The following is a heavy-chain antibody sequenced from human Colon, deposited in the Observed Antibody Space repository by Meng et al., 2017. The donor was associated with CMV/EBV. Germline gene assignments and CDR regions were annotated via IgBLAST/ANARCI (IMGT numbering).Heavy chain of an antibody. Sequence: GESLKISCTASGFTFSTYDFHWVRQPTGKGLEWVSSIGTVGATYLADSVKGRFTISRDNSKKTLFLQMNSLRAEDTAVYYCAKPKEYTSAYGLDVWGQGTTVTVSS. CDR1: GFTFSTYD. D-gene: IGHD1-14*01. CDR2: IGTVGAT. J-gene: IGHJ6*02. V-gene: IGHV3-13*01. CDR3: AKPKEYTSAYGLDV.